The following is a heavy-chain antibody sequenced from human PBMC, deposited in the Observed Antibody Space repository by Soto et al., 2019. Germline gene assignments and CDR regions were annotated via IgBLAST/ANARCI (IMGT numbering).Heavy chain of an antibody. J-gene: IGHJ6*02. D-gene: IGHD3-10*01. CDR1: GFTFSHYV. Sequence: EVQLLESGGGVVRPGGSLRLSCAASGFTFSHYVLSWVRQAPGRGLEWVSSTSGSGSTVYLADSVRGRFTMSRDLSRNTVSLQMNSLRAEDTAIYYSAKVRASYLSASYFYYGLDVWGQGTTVTVSS. CDR3: AKVRASYLSASYFYYGLDV. V-gene: IGHV3-23*01. CDR2: TSGSGSTV.